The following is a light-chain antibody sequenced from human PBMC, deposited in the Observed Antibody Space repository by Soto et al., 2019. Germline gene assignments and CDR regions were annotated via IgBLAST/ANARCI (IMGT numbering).Light chain of an antibody. CDR1: TSDVGGFNF. CDR3: ISYAGSNTWV. CDR2: EVN. V-gene: IGLV2-8*01. J-gene: IGLJ3*02. Sequence: QSVLTQPPSASGSPGQSVTISCTGTTSDVGGFNFVSWCQQYPGKAPKLIIYEVNKRPSGVPDRFSGSKSGSSASLTVSGLQAEDEADYYCISYAGSNTWVFGGGTKLTVL.